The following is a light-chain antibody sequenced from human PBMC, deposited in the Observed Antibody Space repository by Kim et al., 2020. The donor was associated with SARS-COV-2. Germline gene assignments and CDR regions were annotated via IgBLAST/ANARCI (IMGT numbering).Light chain of an antibody. J-gene: IGKJ4*01. CDR2: DAS. CDR1: QSVSIN. CDR3: QQYNDWPPIT. V-gene: IGKV3-15*01. Sequence: SPGERATLSCRASQSVSINLAWYQQNPGQAPRLLIYDASTRATGIPARFSGSGSGTEFTLSISSLQSEDFALYYCQQYNDWPPITFGGGTKVDIK.